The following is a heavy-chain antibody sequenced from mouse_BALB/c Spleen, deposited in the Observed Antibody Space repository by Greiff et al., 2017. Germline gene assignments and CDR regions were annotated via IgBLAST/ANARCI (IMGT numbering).Heavy chain of an antibody. CDR1: GFAFSSYD. V-gene: IGHV5-12-1*01. CDR3: ARQDRLSWFAY. Sequence: DVKLVESGGGLVKPGGSLKLSCAASGFAFSSYDMSWVRQTPEKRLEWVAYISSGGGSTYYPDTVKGRFTISRDNAKNTLYLQMSSLKSEDTAMYYCARQDRLSWFAYWGQGTLVTVSA. CDR2: ISSGGGST. J-gene: IGHJ3*01.